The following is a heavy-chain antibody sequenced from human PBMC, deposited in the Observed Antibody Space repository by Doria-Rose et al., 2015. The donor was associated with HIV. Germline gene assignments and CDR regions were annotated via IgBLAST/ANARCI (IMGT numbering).Heavy chain of an antibody. Sequence: SWVRQAPGKGLEWIGYIYSSGSTHYNSSLKSRVTISIDTSKNQFSLKLSSVTAADTAVYYCARFRPSRGIYYSLDVWGKGTTVTVSS. J-gene: IGHJ6*03. D-gene: IGHD3-10*01. V-gene: IGHV4-4*09. CDR2: IYSSGST. CDR3: ARFRPSRGIYYSLDV.